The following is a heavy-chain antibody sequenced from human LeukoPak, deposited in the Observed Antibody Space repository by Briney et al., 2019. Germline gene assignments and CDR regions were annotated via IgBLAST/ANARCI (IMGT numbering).Heavy chain of an antibody. V-gene: IGHV4-4*07. CDR3: ARDRLQYYYDSSGYYSFDY. CDR2: ICTSGST. D-gene: IGHD3-22*01. Sequence: SETLSLTCTVSGGSISSYYWSWIRQPAGKGLEWIGRICTSGSTNYNPSLKSRVTMSVDTSKNQFSLKLSSVTAADTAVYYCARDRLQYYYDSSGYYSFDYWGQGTPVTVSS. J-gene: IGHJ4*02. CDR1: GGSISSYY.